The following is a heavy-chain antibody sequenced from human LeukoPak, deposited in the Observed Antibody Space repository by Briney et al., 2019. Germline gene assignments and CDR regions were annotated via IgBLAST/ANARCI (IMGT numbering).Heavy chain of an antibody. CDR2: TNHSGST. V-gene: IGHV4-34*01. Sequence: SETLSLTCAVYGGSFSGYYWSWIRQPPGKGLEWIGETNHSGSTNYNPSLKSRVTISVDTSKNQFSLKLSSVTAADTAVYYCARGNIVHYDYVWGSYRFDYWGQGTLVTVSS. CDR3: ARGNIVHYDYVWGSYRFDY. D-gene: IGHD3-16*02. J-gene: IGHJ4*02. CDR1: GGSFSGYY.